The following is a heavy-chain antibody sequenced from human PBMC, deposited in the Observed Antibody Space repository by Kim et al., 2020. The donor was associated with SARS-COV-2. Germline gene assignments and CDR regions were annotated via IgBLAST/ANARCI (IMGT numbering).Heavy chain of an antibody. CDR3: AKDRSGYSSGWTYYYYG. D-gene: IGHD6-19*01. CDR2: ISYDGSNK. CDR1: GFTFSSYG. Sequence: GGSLRLSCAASGFTFSSYGMHWVRQAPGKGLEWVAVISYDGSNKYYADSVKCRFTISRDNSKNTLYLQMNSLRAEDTAVYYCAKDRSGYSSGWTYYYYG. V-gene: IGHV3-30*18. J-gene: IGHJ6*01.